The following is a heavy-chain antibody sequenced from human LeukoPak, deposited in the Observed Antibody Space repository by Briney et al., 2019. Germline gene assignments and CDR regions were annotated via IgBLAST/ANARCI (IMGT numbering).Heavy chain of an antibody. Sequence: SETLSLTCAVYGGSFSGYYWSWIRQPPGKGLEWIGEINHSGSTNYNSSLKSRVTISVDTSKNQFSLKLSSVTAADTAVYYCARKSTRYFDSLNWFDPWGQGTLVTVSS. CDR2: INHSGST. D-gene: IGHD3-9*01. J-gene: IGHJ5*02. CDR3: ARKSTRYFDSLNWFDP. V-gene: IGHV4-34*01. CDR1: GGSFSGYY.